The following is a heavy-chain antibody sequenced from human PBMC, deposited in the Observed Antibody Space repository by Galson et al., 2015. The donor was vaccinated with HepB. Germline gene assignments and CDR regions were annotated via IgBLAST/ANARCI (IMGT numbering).Heavy chain of an antibody. D-gene: IGHD6-6*01. CDR2: IYYSGST. CDR1: GGSISRDGYY. V-gene: IGHV4-39*01. J-gene: IGHJ6*02. CDR3: ALSIAARPGPWGTMDV. Sequence: LSLTCTVSGGSISRDGYYWGWIRQPPGRGLEWIGSIYYSGSTFYNPSLRSRVTMSVDTSKNQFSLQLSSVTAADTAVYYCALSIAARPGPWGTMDVWGQGTTGSVSS.